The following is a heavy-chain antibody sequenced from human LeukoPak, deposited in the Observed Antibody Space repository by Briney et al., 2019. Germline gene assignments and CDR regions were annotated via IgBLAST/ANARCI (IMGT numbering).Heavy chain of an antibody. CDR1: GFTFDDYG. CDR3: TTGAWGSGYWLDGDY. D-gene: IGHD3-22*01. Sequence: GGSLRLSCAVSGFTFDDYGMRWVRQAPGKGLEWVSGMNWNGGSRVYADSVKGGFTISRENAKNSVYRQMNSLKTEDTAVYYCTTGAWGSGYWLDGDYWGQGTLVTVSS. J-gene: IGHJ4*02. V-gene: IGHV3-20*04. CDR2: MNWNGGSR.